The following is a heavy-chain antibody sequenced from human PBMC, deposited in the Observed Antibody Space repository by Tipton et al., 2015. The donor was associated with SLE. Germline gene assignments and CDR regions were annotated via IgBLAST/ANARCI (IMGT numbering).Heavy chain of an antibody. CDR2: IYYSGST. J-gene: IGHJ5*02. V-gene: IGHV4-39*01. CDR3: ARHSMPAGVGHWFDP. CDR1: GGSISSSSYY. Sequence: TLSLTCTVSGGSISSSSYYWGWIRQPPGKGLEWIGSIYYSGSTHYNPSLKSRVTIFVDTSKNHFSLKVTSLTAADTAVYYCARHSMPAGVGHWFDPWGQGTLVTVSS. D-gene: IGHD6-13*01.